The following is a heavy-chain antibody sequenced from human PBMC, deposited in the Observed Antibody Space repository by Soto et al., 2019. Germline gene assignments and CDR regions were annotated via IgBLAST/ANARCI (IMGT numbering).Heavy chain of an antibody. D-gene: IGHD3-9*01. CDR3: ASGRGGLVPSRGYFYGMDV. Sequence: QVQLVQSGAEVKKPGSSVKVSCEASGGTFSSYAFSWVRQAPGQGPEWMGGIIPRFESVNYAQKFQGRVSITADESTRTAYMELGSLKSDDTAAYYWASGRGGLVPSRGYFYGMDVWGQGTTVTVSS. CDR1: GGTFSSYA. CDR2: IIPRFESV. J-gene: IGHJ6*02. V-gene: IGHV1-69*01.